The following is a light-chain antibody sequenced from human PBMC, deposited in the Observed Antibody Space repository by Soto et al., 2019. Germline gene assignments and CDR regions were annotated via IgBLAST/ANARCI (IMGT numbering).Light chain of an antibody. V-gene: IGKV3-15*01. J-gene: IGKJ5*01. CDR2: GAS. Sequence: EIVITQSPATLSVSPGERATLSCRASQSVSSNLAWYQQKPGQAPRLLIYGASTRATGIPASFSGSWSGTEFTLTISSLQSEDFAVYYCQQYNNWPPITFGQGTRLEIK. CDR1: QSVSSN. CDR3: QQYNNWPPIT.